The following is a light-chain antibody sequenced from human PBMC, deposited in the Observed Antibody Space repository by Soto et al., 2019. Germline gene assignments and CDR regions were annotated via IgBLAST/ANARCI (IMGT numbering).Light chain of an antibody. J-gene: IGLJ1*01. CDR2: DVS. V-gene: IGLV2-14*01. CDR3: SSYTSSSTLEV. Sequence: QSALTQPASVSGSPGQSITISCTRTSSDVGGYNYVSWYQQHPGKAPKLMIYDVSSRPSGVSNRFSGSKSGNTASLTISGLQAEDEGDYYCSSYTSSSTLEVFGTGTKLTVL. CDR1: SSDVGGYNY.